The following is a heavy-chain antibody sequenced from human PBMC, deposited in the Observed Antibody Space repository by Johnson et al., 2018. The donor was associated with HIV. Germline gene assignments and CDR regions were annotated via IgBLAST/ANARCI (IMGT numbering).Heavy chain of an antibody. J-gene: IGHJ3*02. CDR1: GFTFNSYA. Sequence: VQLVESGGGLVQPGGSLRLSCAASGFTFNSYAMSWVRQAPGKGLEWVSAIYSGGSTYYADSVKGRFTISRDNSKNTLYLQMNSLRAEDTAVYYCARGLLAGNDAFDIWGQGTMVTVSS. CDR3: ARGLLAGNDAFDI. D-gene: IGHD6-13*01. CDR2: IYSGGST. V-gene: IGHV3-23*04.